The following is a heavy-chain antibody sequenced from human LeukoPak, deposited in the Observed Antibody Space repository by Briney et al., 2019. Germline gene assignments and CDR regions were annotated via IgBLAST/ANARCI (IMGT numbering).Heavy chain of an antibody. V-gene: IGHV3-7*01. D-gene: IGHD2-21*02. CDR1: GFTFNTYW. Sequence: GGSLRLSCAASGFTFNTYWMSWVRQTPGRGLEWVANIKEDGSQKNYVDSVRGRFTISRDNAKNSLYLQMNSLRAEDTAVYYCARDGFSSAINFWGQGTLVTVSS. CDR2: IKEDGSQK. CDR3: ARDGFSSAINF. J-gene: IGHJ4*02.